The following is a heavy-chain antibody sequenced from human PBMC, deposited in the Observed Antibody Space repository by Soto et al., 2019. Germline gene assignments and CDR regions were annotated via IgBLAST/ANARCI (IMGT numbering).Heavy chain of an antibody. J-gene: IGHJ4*02. V-gene: IGHV4-31*03. CDR2: IYYSGST. Sequence: QVQLQESGPGLVKPSQTLSLTCTVSGGSISSGGYYWSWIRQHPGKGLEWIGYIYYSGSTYYNRSRESRVTISVDTSKNQFSLKLSSVTAADTAVYYCARGPPAVGFGELLFFDYWGQGTLVTVSS. CDR3: ARGPPAVGFGELLFFDY. CDR1: GGSISSGGYY. D-gene: IGHD3-10*01.